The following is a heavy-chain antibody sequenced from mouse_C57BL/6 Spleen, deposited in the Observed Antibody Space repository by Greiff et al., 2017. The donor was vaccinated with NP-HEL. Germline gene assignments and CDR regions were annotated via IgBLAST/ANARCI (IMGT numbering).Heavy chain of an antibody. D-gene: IGHD4-1*01. CDR2: IYPNSGGT. J-gene: IGHJ2*01. CDR3: ARLSDWDYFDY. V-gene: IGHV1-72*01. Sequence: QVQLQQPGAELVKPGASVKLSCKASGYTFTSYWMHWVKQRPGRGLEWIGRIYPNSGGTKYNEKFKSKATLTVDKPSSTAYMQLSSLTSEDSAVYDCARLSDWDYFDYWGQGTTLTVSS. CDR1: GYTFTSYW.